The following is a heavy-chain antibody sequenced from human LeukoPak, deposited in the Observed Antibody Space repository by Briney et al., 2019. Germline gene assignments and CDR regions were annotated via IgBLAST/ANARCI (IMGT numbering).Heavy chain of an antibody. V-gene: IGHV3-30*18. CDR3: AKDSYYDSSGYYSVFDY. J-gene: IGHJ4*02. CDR1: GFTFSSYG. D-gene: IGHD3-22*01. CDR2: ISYDGSNK. Sequence: GRSLRLSCAASGFTFSSYGVHWVRQAPGKGLEWVAVISYDGSNKYYADSVKGRFTISRDNSKNTLYLQMNSLRAEDTAVYYCAKDSYYDSSGYYSVFDYWGQGTLVTVSS.